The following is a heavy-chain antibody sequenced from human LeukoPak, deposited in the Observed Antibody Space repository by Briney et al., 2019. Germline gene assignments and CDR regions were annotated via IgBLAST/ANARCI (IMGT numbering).Heavy chain of an antibody. CDR2: TYYRSKWYN. CDR3: ARETGYSSSWYYSIWWFDP. J-gene: IGHJ5*02. Sequence: SQTLSLTCAISGDSVSSNSAAWNWIRQSPSRGLEWLGRTYYRSKWYNDYAVSVKSRITINPDTSKNQFSLQLNSVTPEDTAVYYCARETGYSSSWYYSIWWFDPWGQGTLVTVSS. D-gene: IGHD6-13*01. CDR1: GDSVSSNSAA. V-gene: IGHV6-1*01.